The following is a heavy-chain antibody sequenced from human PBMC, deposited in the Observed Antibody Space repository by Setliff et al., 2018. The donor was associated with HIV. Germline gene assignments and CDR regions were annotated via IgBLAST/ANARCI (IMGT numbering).Heavy chain of an antibody. CDR2: MCHGGNNT. CDR1: GYSISSDYC. J-gene: IGHJ4*02. V-gene: IGHV4-38-2*01. Sequence: SETLSLTCGVSGYSISSDYCWGWIRQPPGKGLEWIGNMCHGGNNTNYNPSLKSRVTVSADTSKNQFSLKLTSVTAADTAVYYCARGDPFTDFDSWGQGTLVTVSS. D-gene: IGHD3-16*01. CDR3: ARGDPFTDFDS.